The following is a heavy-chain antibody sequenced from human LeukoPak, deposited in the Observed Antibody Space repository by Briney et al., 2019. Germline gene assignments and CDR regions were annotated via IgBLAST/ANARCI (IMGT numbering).Heavy chain of an antibody. V-gene: IGHV4-30-2*01. CDR2: IYHSGST. CDR3: ARGKYYGSGSYFDY. J-gene: IGHJ4*02. Sequence: PSQTLSPTCAVSAGSISSGGYSWSWIRQPPGKGLEWIGYIYHSGSTYYNPSLKSRVTISVDRSKNQFSLKLSSVTAADTAVYYCARGKYYGSGSYFDYWGQGTLVTVSS. D-gene: IGHD3-10*01. CDR1: AGSISSGGYS.